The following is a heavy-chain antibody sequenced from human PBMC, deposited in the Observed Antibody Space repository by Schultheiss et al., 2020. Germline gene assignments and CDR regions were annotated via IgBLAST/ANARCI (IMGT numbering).Heavy chain of an antibody. J-gene: IGHJ6*02. V-gene: IGHV6-1*01. CDR2: TYYRSKWYN. Sequence: SQTLSLTCAISGDSVSSNSAAWNWIRQSPSRGLEWLGRTYYRSKWYNDYAVSVKSRITINPDTSKNQFSLQLNSVTPEDTAVYYCARDGDSSGWYGSSLYYYYGMDVWGQGTTVTVSS. CDR1: GDSVSSNSAA. CDR3: ARDGDSSGWYGSSLYYYYGMDV. D-gene: IGHD6-19*01.